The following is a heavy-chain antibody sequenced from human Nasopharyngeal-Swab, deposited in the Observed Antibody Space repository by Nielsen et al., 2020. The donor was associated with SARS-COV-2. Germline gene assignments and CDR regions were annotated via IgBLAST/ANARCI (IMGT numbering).Heavy chain of an antibody. Sequence: SETLSLTCTVSGGSISSYYWSWIRQPPGKGLEWIGYIYYSGSTNYNPSLKSRVAISVDTSKNQFSLKLSSVTAADTAVYYCARWDYDFWSGYSGPYYYYYMDVWGKGTTVTVSS. V-gene: IGHV4-59*01. CDR1: GGSISSYY. CDR2: IYYSGST. D-gene: IGHD3-3*01. CDR3: ARWDYDFWSGYSGPYYYYYMDV. J-gene: IGHJ6*03.